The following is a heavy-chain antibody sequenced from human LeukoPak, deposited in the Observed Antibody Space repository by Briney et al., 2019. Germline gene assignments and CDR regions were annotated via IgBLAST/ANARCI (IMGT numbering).Heavy chain of an antibody. D-gene: IGHD1-26*01. Sequence: SVKVSCKASGGPFSTHFIGWVRQARGQGLEWMGGLLPMSGTPDYAQKFQGRVTITADESTSTAYMDLSGLRSEDTAVYYCARGPKVGATHYYYYYMDVWGKGTTVTVSS. J-gene: IGHJ6*03. V-gene: IGHV1-69*13. CDR1: GGPFSTHF. CDR2: LLPMSGTP. CDR3: ARGPKVGATHYYYYYMDV.